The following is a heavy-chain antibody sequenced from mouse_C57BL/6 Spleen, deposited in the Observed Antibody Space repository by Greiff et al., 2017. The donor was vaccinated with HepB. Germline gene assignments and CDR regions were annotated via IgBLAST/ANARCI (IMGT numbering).Heavy chain of an antibody. J-gene: IGHJ1*03. CDR2: IYPGDGDT. Sequence: VQLQQSGPELVKPGASVKISCKASGYAFSSSWMNWVKQMPGKGLEWIGRIYPGDGDTNYNGKFKGKATLTADKSSSTAYMQLSSLTSEDSAVYFCAREGYFDVWGTGTTVTVSS. CDR3: AREGYFDV. CDR1: GYAFSSSW. V-gene: IGHV1-82*01.